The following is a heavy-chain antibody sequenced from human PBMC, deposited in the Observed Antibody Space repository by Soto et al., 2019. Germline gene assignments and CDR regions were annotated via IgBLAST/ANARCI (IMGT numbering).Heavy chain of an antibody. D-gene: IGHD3-10*01. Sequence: PGGSLRLSCAASGFTFSSYAMHWVRQAPGKGLEWVAVISYDGSNKYYADSVKGRFTISRDNSKNTLYLQMNSLRAEDTAVYYCARDYYYGSGSYFVLVDSYGMEVWGQGTTVTVSS. CDR1: GFTFSSYA. J-gene: IGHJ6*02. CDR3: ARDYYYGSGSYFVLVDSYGMEV. CDR2: ISYDGSNK. V-gene: IGHV3-30-3*01.